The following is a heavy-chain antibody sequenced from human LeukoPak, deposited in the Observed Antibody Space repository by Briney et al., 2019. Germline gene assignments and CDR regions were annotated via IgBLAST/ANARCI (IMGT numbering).Heavy chain of an antibody. D-gene: IGHD3-10*01. CDR2: IDPSDSYT. V-gene: IGHV5-10-1*01. CDR1: GYSFTRYW. Sequence: GESLRISCKGSGYSFTRYWISWVRQMPGKGLEWMGTIDPSDSYTNYSPSFQGHVTISADKSISTAYLQWSSLKASDTAMYYCARSMVRGVIIDNWFDPWGQGTLVTVSS. CDR3: ARSMVRGVIIDNWFDP. J-gene: IGHJ5*02.